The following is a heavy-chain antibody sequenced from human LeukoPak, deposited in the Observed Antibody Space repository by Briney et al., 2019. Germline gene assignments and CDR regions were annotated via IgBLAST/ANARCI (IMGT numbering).Heavy chain of an antibody. V-gene: IGHV3-30*02. CDR1: GFTFSSYG. D-gene: IGHD5-18*01. Sequence: GGSLRLSCAASGFTFSSYGMHWVRQAPGKGLEWVAFIRYDGSNKYYADSVKGRFTISRDNSKNTLYLQMNSLRAEDTAVYYCAKPNAAMVYYYYYYYMDVWGKGTTVTVSS. CDR3: AKPNAAMVYYYYYYYMDV. CDR2: IRYDGSNK. J-gene: IGHJ6*03.